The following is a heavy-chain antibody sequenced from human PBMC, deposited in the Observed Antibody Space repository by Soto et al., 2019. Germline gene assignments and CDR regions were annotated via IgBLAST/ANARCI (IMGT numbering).Heavy chain of an antibody. D-gene: IGHD2-8*02. CDR1: GGSITSGHW. CDR2: ISLNGDI. V-gene: IGHV4-4*02. Sequence: QVQLQESGPGLVESSGTLSLTCAVYGGSITSGHWWTWVRQSPGKGLEWIGEISLNGDINYSPSLQSRVPFSMGMSRNHLSRRLTAVTAADTAVYFCATRETRTGGPVWGAGTVVTVSS. CDR3: ATRETRTGGPV. J-gene: IGHJ4*03.